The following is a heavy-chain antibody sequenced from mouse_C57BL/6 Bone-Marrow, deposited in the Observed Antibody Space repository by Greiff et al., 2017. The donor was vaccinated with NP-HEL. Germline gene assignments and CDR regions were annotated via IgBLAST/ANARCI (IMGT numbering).Heavy chain of an antibody. CDR2: IWGGGST. Sequence: VQLQQSGPGLVAPSQSLSITCTVSGFSLTSYGVDWVRQPPGKGLEWLGVIWGGGSTNYNSALMSRLSISKDNSKSQVFLKMNSLQTDDTAMYYCAKFPYYYGSSRDYAMDYWGQGTSVTVSS. V-gene: IGHV2-9*01. CDR1: GFSLTSYG. D-gene: IGHD1-1*01. J-gene: IGHJ4*01. CDR3: AKFPYYYGSSRDYAMDY.